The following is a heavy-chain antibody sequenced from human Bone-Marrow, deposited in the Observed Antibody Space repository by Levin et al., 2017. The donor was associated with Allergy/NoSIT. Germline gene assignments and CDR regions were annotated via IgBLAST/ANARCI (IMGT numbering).Heavy chain of an antibody. D-gene: IGHD2-15*01. CDR2: ISGSGGST. CDR1: GFTFSTYT. Sequence: PGGSLRLSCAASGFTFSTYTMSWVRRAPGKGLEWVSAISGSGGSTYYTDSLKGRFTISRDNSKNTLYLQMNSLRAEDTAVYYCAAGVVAAPYYYYYMDVWGKGTTVTVSS. V-gene: IGHV3-23*01. CDR3: AAGVVAAPYYYYYMDV. J-gene: IGHJ6*03.